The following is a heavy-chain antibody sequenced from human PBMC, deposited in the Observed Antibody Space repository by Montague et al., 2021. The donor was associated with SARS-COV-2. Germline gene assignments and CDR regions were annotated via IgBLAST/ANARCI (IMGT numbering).Heavy chain of an antibody. V-gene: IGHV6-1*01. CDR1: GDSVAINEPT. D-gene: IGHD2-2*01. CDR3: AGIPVGSKYYFDF. CDR2: SHYMSKWYN. Sequence: CAISGDSVAINEPTRRWIKHSPAIDLHQLRVSHYMSKWYNDYAESVKSRITIDPDTSKHQFSLHLNSVTPEDTAVYYCAGIPVGSKYYFDFWGQGTLSPSPQ. J-gene: IGHJ4*02.